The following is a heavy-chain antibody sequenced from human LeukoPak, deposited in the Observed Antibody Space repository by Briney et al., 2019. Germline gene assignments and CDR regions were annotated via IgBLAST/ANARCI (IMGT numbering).Heavy chain of an antibody. V-gene: IGHV4-59*01. Sequence: SETLSLTCIVSGGSIGNYYWNWIRQPPGKGLEWIGYTSYSGNTIYNPSLKSRVTISIDPFKNQLSLKVISVTAADTAVYYCARDHGYFGMDVWGQGTTVTISS. J-gene: IGHJ6*02. CDR3: ARDHGYFGMDV. CDR2: TSYSGNT. CDR1: GGSIGNYY.